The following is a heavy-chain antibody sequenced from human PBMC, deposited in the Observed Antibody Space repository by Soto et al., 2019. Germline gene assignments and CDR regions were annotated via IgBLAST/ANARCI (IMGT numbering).Heavy chain of an antibody. D-gene: IGHD6-19*01. CDR2: IYTSGTT. V-gene: IGHV3-53*01. J-gene: IGHJ4*02. CDR3: ARDLHNSGWEAY. CDR1: GFTVSSFY. Sequence: PGGSLRLSCAASGFTVSSFYMSWVRQAPGKGLEWVSLIYTSGTTFYADSVKGRFTISRDDSRNTLYLQMNSLRAEDTAVYYCARDLHNSGWEAYWGQGTLVTVSS.